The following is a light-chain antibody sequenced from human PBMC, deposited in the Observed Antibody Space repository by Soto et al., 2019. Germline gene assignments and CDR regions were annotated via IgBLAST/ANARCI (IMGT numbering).Light chain of an antibody. Sequence: EIVMTQSPATLSVSPGERATLSCRASQSVSSNLAWYQQKPGQAPRLLIYGASTRATGIPARFSGSGSGTEFTLTNSSLQSEDFAVYYCQQYNNWPLWTFGHGTKVEIK. CDR3: QQYNNWPLWT. V-gene: IGKV3-15*01. J-gene: IGKJ1*01. CDR2: GAS. CDR1: QSVSSN.